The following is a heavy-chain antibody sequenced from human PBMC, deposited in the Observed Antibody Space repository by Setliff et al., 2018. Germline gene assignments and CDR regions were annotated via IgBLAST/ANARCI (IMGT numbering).Heavy chain of an antibody. V-gene: IGHV3-15*01. CDR1: GFTFSNAW. D-gene: IGHD3-16*01. CDR3: TTWPENGGYYYYYYMDV. J-gene: IGHJ6*03. CDR2: IKSKADGGTT. Sequence: PGGSLRLSCAASGFTFSNAWMTWVRQAPGKGLEWVGRIKSKADGGTTDYVAPVKGRFTISRDDSKNTLFLQMNNLKIEDTAVYYCTTWPENGGYYYYYYMDVWGKGTPVTVSS.